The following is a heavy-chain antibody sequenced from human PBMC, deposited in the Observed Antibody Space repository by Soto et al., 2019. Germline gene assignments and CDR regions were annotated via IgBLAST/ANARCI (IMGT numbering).Heavy chain of an antibody. CDR1: GFTFNNYA. D-gene: IGHD7-27*01. V-gene: IGHV3-23*01. Sequence: EVQLLESGGGLVQPGGSLRLSCAASGFTFNNYAMSWVRQAPGKGLEWVSTISDSGGSAYYAASVKGRFTISRDDSRNTIYLQMNSLRAGDTAVYYCAKEGSTGLYYFDYWGQGTLVTVSS. CDR2: ISDSGGSA. CDR3: AKEGSTGLYYFDY. J-gene: IGHJ4*02.